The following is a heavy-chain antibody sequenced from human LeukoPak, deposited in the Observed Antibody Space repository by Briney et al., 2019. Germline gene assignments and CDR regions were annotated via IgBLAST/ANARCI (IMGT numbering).Heavy chain of an antibody. D-gene: IGHD4-11*01. CDR3: ARDRGLQLFDY. CDR1: GGSISSSSYY. CDR2: IYYSGST. V-gene: IGHV4-39*07. J-gene: IGHJ4*02. Sequence: PSETLSLTCTVSGGSISSSSYYWGWIRQPPGKGLEWIGSIYYSGSTYYNPSLKSRVTISVDTSKNQFSLKLSSVTAADTAVYYCARDRGLQLFDYWGQGTLVTVSS.